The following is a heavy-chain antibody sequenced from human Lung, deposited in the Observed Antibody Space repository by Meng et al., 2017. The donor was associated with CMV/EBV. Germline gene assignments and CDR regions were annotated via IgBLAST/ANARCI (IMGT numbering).Heavy chain of an antibody. D-gene: IGHD7-27*01. V-gene: IGHV1-2*02. CDR2: IQPNTGVT. CDR3: ARDDNWGPDY. Sequence: SVXVSCKASGYTFTGQFMHWVRQARGQGLEWMGWIQPNTGVTNYARNFQGRVTMTRDTSISTVYMELGGLRSDDTAMYYCARDDNWGPDYWGQGTLVTVSS. J-gene: IGHJ4*02. CDR1: GYTFTGQF.